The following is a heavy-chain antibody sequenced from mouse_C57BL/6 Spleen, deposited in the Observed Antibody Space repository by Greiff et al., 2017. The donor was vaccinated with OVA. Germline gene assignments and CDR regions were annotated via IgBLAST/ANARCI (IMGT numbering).Heavy chain of an antibody. CDR3: AREDPQGFAY. J-gene: IGHJ3*01. V-gene: IGHV1-19*01. CDR1: GYTFTDYY. Sequence: VQLKQSGPVLVKPGASVKMSCKASGYTFTDYYMNWVKQSHGKSLEWIGVINPYNGGTSYNQKFKGKATLTVDKSTSTAYMELNSLTSDDSAVYYGAREDPQGFAYWGQGTLVTVSA. CDR2: INPYNGGT.